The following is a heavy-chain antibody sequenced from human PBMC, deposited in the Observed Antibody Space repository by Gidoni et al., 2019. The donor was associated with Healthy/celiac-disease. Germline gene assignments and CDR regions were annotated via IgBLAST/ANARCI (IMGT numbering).Heavy chain of an antibody. J-gene: IGHJ3*02. V-gene: IGHV5-51*01. CDR1: GYSFTSYW. CDR3: ARHEINVARVAFDI. Sequence: EVQLVQSGAEVKKPGESLKISCKGSGYSFTSYWNGWVRQIPGKGLECLGSIYTGDYDTRYSPSFQVQVTISADKSFSTAYLQWSILKSSDTAMYYCARHEINVARVAFDIWGQGTMVTVSS. CDR2: IYTGDYDT. D-gene: IGHD5-12*01.